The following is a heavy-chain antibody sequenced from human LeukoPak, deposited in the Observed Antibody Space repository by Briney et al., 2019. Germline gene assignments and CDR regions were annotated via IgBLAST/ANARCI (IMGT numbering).Heavy chain of an antibody. J-gene: IGHJ4*02. Sequence: SQTLSLTCTVSGGSISSGGYYWSWIRQPPGKGLEWIGYIYHSGSTYYNPSLKSRVTISVDRSKNQFSLKLSSVTAADTAVYYCARGYGDFRVEGRYFPSWGQGTLVPVSS. CDR1: GGSISSGGYY. CDR3: ARGYGDFRVEGRYFPS. CDR2: IYHSGST. D-gene: IGHD4-17*01. V-gene: IGHV4-30-2*01.